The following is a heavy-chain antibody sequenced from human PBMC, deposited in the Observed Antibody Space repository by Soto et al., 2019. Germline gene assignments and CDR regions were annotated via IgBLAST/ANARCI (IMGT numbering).Heavy chain of an antibody. CDR3: AKDENLELPPRYYYGMDV. J-gene: IGHJ6*02. Sequence: GGSLRLSCLASGFTFSDHAMSWVRQAPGKGLEWVSAISPSGALKHYVDSVKGRFTISRDDAKNSLYLQMNSLRAEDTAVYYCAKDENLELPPRYYYGMDVWGQGTTVTVSS. CDR2: ISPSGALK. V-gene: IGHV3-23*01. CDR1: GFTFSDHA. D-gene: IGHD1-7*01.